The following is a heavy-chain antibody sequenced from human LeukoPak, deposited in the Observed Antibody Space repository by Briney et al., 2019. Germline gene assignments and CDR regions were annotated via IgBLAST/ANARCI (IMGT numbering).Heavy chain of an antibody. CDR2: IYYSGST. CDR1: GGSISSYY. CDR3: ARDSRWDCSSFDY. Sequence: KASETLSLTCTVSGGSISSYYWSWIRQPPGKGLEWIGYIYYSGSTNYNPSLKSRVTISVDTSKNQFSLNLSSETAADTAVYYCARDSRWDCSSFDYWGQGTLVTVSS. V-gene: IGHV4-59*01. J-gene: IGHJ4*02. D-gene: IGHD6-6*01.